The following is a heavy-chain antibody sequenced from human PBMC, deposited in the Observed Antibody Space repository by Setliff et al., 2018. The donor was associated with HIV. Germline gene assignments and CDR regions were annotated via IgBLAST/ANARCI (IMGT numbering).Heavy chain of an antibody. J-gene: IGHJ4*02. CDR2: IYTSGST. CDR1: GGSISSGSYY. Sequence: LSLTCTVTGGSISSGSYYWSWIRQPAGKGLEWIGRIYTSGSTNYNPSLKSRVTISVDTSKNQFSLKLSSVTAADTAVYYCASGFGVVTFDYWGQGTLVTVSS. D-gene: IGHD3-3*01. CDR3: ASGFGVVTFDY. V-gene: IGHV4-61*02.